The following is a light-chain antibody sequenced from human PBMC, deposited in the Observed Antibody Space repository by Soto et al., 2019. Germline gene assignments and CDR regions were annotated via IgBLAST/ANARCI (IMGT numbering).Light chain of an antibody. CDR2: GAT. V-gene: IGKV1-39*01. CDR3: QESDSFPYT. CDR1: QTISIY. J-gene: IGKJ2*01. Sequence: DIRMTQSPSSLSASVGDRVTITCRASQTISIYLNWYQVKPGKAPNLLIYGATRLQTGVPSRFIGSGSCTQFSLTIPSRQPEDLATSFCQESDSFPYTFGQGTRLEIK.